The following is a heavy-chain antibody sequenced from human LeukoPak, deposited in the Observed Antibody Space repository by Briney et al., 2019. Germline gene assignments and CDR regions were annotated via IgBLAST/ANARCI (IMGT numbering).Heavy chain of an antibody. D-gene: IGHD1-26*01. V-gene: IGHV1-3*01. Sequence: ASVKVSCKASGYIFTTYSIFWVRQAPGQGLEWMGWINARYGNTKYSQKFQGRVTMTRNTSISTAYMELSSLRSEDTAVYYCARGRRGSYGGDLFDYWGQGTLVTVSS. CDR3: ARGRRGSYGGDLFDY. CDR1: GYIFTTYS. CDR2: INARYGNT. J-gene: IGHJ4*02.